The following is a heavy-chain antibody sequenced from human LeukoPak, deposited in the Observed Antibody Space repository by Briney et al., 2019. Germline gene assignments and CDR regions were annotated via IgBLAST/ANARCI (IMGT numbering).Heavy chain of an antibody. J-gene: IGHJ6*02. D-gene: IGHD4-17*01. V-gene: IGHV1-46*01. CDR1: GYTFTSYY. Sequence: ASVKVSCQASGYTFTSYYMHWVRQAPGQGLEWMGIINPSGGSTSYAQKFQGRVTMPRDTSTSTVYMELSSLRSEDTAVYYCARASPTYGDYDYYYGMDVWGQGTTVTVSS. CDR2: INPSGGST. CDR3: ARASPTYGDYDYYYGMDV.